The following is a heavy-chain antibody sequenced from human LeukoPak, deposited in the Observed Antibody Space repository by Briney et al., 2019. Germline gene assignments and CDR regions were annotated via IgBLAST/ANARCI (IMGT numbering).Heavy chain of an antibody. CDR2: IWYDGSKK. V-gene: IGHV3-33*06. J-gene: IGHJ4*02. CDR3: AKDLGMIVVQSYFDY. CDR1: GFTFSTYG. Sequence: GRSLRLSCVASGFTFSTYGMHWVRQAPGKGLEWVAVIWYDGSKKFYAESVKGRFTISRDDSKNTLNLQMNCLRAEDTAVYYCAKDLGMIVVQSYFDYWGQGTLVTVSS. D-gene: IGHD3-22*01.